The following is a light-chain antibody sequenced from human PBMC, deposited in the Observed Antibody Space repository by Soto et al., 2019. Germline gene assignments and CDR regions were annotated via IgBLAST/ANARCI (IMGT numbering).Light chain of an antibody. CDR1: SSDVGGYDY. J-gene: IGLJ1*01. Sequence: QSALTQPASVSGSPGQSVTISCTGTSSDVGGYDYVSWYQQHPGKAPKFMIYEVTNRPPGVSHRLSGSKSGNTASLTISGLQAEDEADYYCSSYTTTSTYVFGTGTKVTVL. CDR2: EVT. V-gene: IGLV2-14*01. CDR3: SSYTTTSTYV.